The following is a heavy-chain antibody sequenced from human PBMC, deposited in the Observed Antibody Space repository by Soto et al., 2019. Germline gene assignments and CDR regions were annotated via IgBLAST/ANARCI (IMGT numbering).Heavy chain of an antibody. J-gene: IGHJ4*02. CDR1: GFTFSGSS. CDR3: ISHSPEDMIRT. V-gene: IGHV3-73*02. Sequence: EVQLVESGGGLVQPGGSPKLSCAASGFTFSGSSVHWVRQASGKGLEWVGRIRNKANSYATAYAASVRGRFTISRDDSKNTAFLQMNSLNTEDTAVYYCISHSPEDMIRTWGQGTLVTVSS. CDR2: IRNKANSYAT. D-gene: IGHD2-15*01.